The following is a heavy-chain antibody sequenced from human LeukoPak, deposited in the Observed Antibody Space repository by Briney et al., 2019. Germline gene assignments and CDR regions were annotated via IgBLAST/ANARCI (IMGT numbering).Heavy chain of an antibody. Sequence: PSETLSLTCTVSGYSISSGYYWGWIRQPPGKGLEWIGSIYHSGSTYYNPSLKSRVTISVDTSKNQFSLKLSSVTAADTAVYYCAIPEATDGGDYWGQGTLVTVSS. J-gene: IGHJ4*02. V-gene: IGHV4-38-2*02. CDR3: AIPEATDGGDY. CDR2: IYHSGST. CDR1: GYSISSGYY. D-gene: IGHD5-12*01.